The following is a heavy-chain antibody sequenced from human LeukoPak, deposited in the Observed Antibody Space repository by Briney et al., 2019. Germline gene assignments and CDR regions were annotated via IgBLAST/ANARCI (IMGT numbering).Heavy chain of an antibody. V-gene: IGHV1-8*01. CDR3: ARGEGEYYYDSSGYYRR. CDR1: GYTFTSYD. Sequence: ASVKVSCKASGYTFTSYDIHWVRQATGQGLEWMGWMNPNSGNTGYAQKFQGRVTMTRNTSISTVYMELSSLRSEDTAVYYCARGEGEYYYDSSGYYRRWGQGTLVTVSS. D-gene: IGHD3-22*01. CDR2: MNPNSGNT. J-gene: IGHJ4*02.